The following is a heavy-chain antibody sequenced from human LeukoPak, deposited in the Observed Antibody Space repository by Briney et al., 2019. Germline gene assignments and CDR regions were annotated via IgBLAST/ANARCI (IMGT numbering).Heavy chain of an antibody. J-gene: IGHJ5*02. Sequence: SETLSLTCTVSGGSISSGGYYWSRIRQHPGKGLEWIGYIYYSGSTYYNPSLKSRVTISVDTSKNQFSLKLSSVTAADTAVYYCARESPSRVNWFDPWGQGTLVTVSS. CDR2: IYYSGST. CDR3: ARESPSRVNWFDP. CDR1: GGSISSGGYY. V-gene: IGHV4-31*03.